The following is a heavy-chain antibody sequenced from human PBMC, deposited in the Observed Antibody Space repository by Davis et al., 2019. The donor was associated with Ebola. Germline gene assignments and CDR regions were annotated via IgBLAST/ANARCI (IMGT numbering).Heavy chain of an antibody. CDR3: ARSPIEITMIVVDYGMDV. V-gene: IGHV3-7*01. J-gene: IGHJ6*04. Sequence: GESLKISCAASGFTFSSYWMSWVRQAPGKGLEWVANIKQDGSEKYYVDSVRGRFTISRDNAKNSLYLQMNSLRAEDTAVYYCARSPIEITMIVVDYGMDVWGKGTTVTVSS. CDR2: IKQDGSEK. D-gene: IGHD3-22*01. CDR1: GFTFSSYW.